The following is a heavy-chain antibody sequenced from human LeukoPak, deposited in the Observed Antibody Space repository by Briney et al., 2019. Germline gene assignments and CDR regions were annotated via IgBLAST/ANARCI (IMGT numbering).Heavy chain of an antibody. CDR1: GGSISSGGYY. CDR2: IYYSGST. J-gene: IGHJ5*02. CDR3: ARESSSWYVGWFDP. D-gene: IGHD6-13*01. Sequence: PSQTLSLTCTVSGGSISSGGYYWSWIRQHPGKGLEWIGYIYYSGSTYYNPSLKSRVTISVDTSKNQFSLKLSSVTAADTAVHYCARESSSWYVGWFDPWGQGTLVTVSS. V-gene: IGHV4-31*03.